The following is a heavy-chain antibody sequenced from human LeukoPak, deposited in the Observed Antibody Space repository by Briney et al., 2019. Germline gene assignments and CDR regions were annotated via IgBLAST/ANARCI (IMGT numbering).Heavy chain of an antibody. Sequence: GGSLRLSCAASGFTFSSYWMHWVRQAPGKGLVWVSRINSDGSSTSYADSVKGRFTISRDNAKNTLYLQMNSLRAEDTAVYYCARVRSRSSAGNYGMDVWGQGTTVTVSS. D-gene: IGHD1-26*01. CDR1: GFTFSSYW. V-gene: IGHV3-74*01. CDR2: INSDGSST. CDR3: ARVRSRSSAGNYGMDV. J-gene: IGHJ6*02.